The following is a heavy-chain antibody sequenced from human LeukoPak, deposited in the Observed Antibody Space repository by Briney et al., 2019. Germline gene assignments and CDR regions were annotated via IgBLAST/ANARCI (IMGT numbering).Heavy chain of an antibody. CDR1: GFTFSSYW. J-gene: IGHJ4*03. CDR3: AKVPLSSSGWDREYYFDY. D-gene: IGHD6-19*01. Sequence: GGSLRLSCAASGFTFSSYWMHWVRQAPGKGLVWVSRIYSDGITTNYADSVKGRFTISRDNAKNTLYLQMDSLRAEDTAVYYCAKVPLSSSGWDREYYFDYWGQGTLVTVSS. V-gene: IGHV3-74*01. CDR2: IYSDGITT.